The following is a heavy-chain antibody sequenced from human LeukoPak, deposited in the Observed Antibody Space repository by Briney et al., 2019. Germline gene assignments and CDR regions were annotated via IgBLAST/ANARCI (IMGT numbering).Heavy chain of an antibody. J-gene: IGHJ4*02. CDR3: ARRYTSRATRYFDY. CDR1: GYTFTNYW. D-gene: IGHD5-18*01. V-gene: IGHV5-51*01. Sequence: GESLKISCKGSGYTFTNYWIGCVRQMPGKGLEWMGIIYPGDSDTRYSPSFQGQVTISADKSISTAYLQWSSLKASDTGMYYCARRYTSRATRYFDYGAQETLVTV. CDR2: IYPGDSDT.